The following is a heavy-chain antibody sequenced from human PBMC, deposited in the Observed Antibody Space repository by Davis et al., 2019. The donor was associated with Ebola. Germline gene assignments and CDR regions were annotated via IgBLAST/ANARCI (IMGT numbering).Heavy chain of an antibody. J-gene: IGHJ6*03. CDR3: ARGAIQYYYYMDV. V-gene: IGHV1-69*10. CDR1: GGTFSSYA. CDR2: FDPEDGET. Sequence: SVKVSCKASGGTFSSYAISWVRQAPGKGLEWMGGFDPEDGETIYAQKFQGRVTMTRDTSTSTVYMELSSLRSEDTAVYYCARGAIQYYYYMDVWGKGTTVTVSS. D-gene: IGHD5-18*01.